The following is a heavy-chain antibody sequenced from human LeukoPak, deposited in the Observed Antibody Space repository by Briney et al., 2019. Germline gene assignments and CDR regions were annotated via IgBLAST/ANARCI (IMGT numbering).Heavy chain of an antibody. CDR1: GGSISSYY. D-gene: IGHD3-10*01. V-gene: IGHV4-59*01. CDR3: ARSVFGESVWFGDWYYFDY. CDR2: IYYSGST. Sequence: SETLSLTCTVSGGSISSYYWSWIRQPPGKGLEWIGYIYYSGSTNYNPSPKSRVTISVDTSKNQFSLKLSSVTAADTAVYYCARSVFGESVWFGDWYYFDYCGQGTLVTVSS. J-gene: IGHJ4*02.